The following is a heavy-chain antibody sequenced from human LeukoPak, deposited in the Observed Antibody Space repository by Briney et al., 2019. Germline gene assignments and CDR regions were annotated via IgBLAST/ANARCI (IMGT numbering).Heavy chain of an antibody. CDR3: ARKDDYDSSGYNYRGNAFDI. Sequence: PGGSLRLSCAASGFTFSTYSMNWVRQAPGKGLEWVSYISSGSSTIYYADSVKGRFTISRDNAKNSLYLQMNSLRAEDTAVYYCARKDDYDSSGYNYRGNAFDIWGQGTMVTVSS. D-gene: IGHD3-22*01. CDR2: ISSGSSTI. CDR1: GFTFSTYS. V-gene: IGHV3-48*01. J-gene: IGHJ3*02.